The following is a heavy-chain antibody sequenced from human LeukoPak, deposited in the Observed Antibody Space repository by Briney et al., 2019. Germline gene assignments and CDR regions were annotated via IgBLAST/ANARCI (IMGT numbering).Heavy chain of an antibody. CDR2: INPNSGGT. CDR3: AREYGGSYYFDY. CDR1: GYTFTGYY. J-gene: IGHJ4*02. Sequence: ASVKVSCKASGYTFTGYYMHWVRQAPGQGLEWMGRINPNSGGTNYAQKFQGRVTMTRDTSISTAYMELSRLRSDDTAVYYCAREYGGSYYFDYWGQGTLVTVSS. D-gene: IGHD4-23*01. V-gene: IGHV1-2*06.